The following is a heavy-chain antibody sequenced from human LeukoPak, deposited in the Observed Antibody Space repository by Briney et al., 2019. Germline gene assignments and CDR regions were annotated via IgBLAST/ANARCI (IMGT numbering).Heavy chain of an antibody. CDR2: IYYSGST. Sequence: SETLSLTCAVYGGSFSGYYWGWIRQPPGKGLEWIGSIYYSGSTYYNPSLKSRVTISVDTSKNQFSLKLSSVTAADTAVYYCATNGSPYYYDSRSGAFDIWGQGTMVTVSS. D-gene: IGHD3-22*01. V-gene: IGHV4-34*01. J-gene: IGHJ3*02. CDR1: GGSFSGYY. CDR3: ATNGSPYYYDSRSGAFDI.